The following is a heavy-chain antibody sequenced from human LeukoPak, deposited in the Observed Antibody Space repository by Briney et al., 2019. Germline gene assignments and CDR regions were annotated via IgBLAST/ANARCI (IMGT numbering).Heavy chain of an antibody. V-gene: IGHV4-59*01. D-gene: IGHD6-19*01. J-gene: IGHJ4*02. CDR1: GGSISSYY. Sequence: PSETLSLTCTVSGGSISSYYWSWIRQPPGKGLEWIGYIYYSGSTNYNPSLKSRVTISVDTSKNQFSLKLSSVTAADTAVYYCARDHQQWLVRDYWGQGTLVTVSS. CDR3: ARDHQQWLVRDY. CDR2: IYYSGST.